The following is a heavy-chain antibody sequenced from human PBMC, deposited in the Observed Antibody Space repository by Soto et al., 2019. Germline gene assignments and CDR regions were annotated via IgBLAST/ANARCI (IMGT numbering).Heavy chain of an antibody. J-gene: IGHJ4*02. CDR2: IHHDGST. V-gene: IGHV4-34*01. CDR1: GGSSSSHS. D-gene: IGHD2-21*02. Sequence: SETLSLTCAISGGSSSSHSKSWVRQPPGKGLEWIGEIHHDGSTNYNPSLKSRVTISGDTSKNHFSLELSSVTAADTAVYYCATYDVGTIIQDYWGQGTLVTVSS. CDR3: ATYDVGTIIQDY.